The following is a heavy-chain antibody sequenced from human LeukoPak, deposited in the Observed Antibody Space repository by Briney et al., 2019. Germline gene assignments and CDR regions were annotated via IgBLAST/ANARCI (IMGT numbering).Heavy chain of an antibody. CDR3: ARDHGSGSYWEGFDP. Sequence: GGSLRLSCAASGFTFSSYSMNWVRQAPGKGLEWVSYISSSSSTIYYADSVKGRFTISRDNAKNSLYLQMNSLRVEDTAVYYCARDHGSGSYWEGFDPWGQGTLVTVSS. D-gene: IGHD3-10*01. CDR2: ISSSSSTI. V-gene: IGHV3-48*01. CDR1: GFTFSSYS. J-gene: IGHJ5*02.